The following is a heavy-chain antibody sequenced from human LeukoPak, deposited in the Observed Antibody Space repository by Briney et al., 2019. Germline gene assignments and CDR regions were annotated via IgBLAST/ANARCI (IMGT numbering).Heavy chain of an antibody. V-gene: IGHV3-7*01. Sequence: GGSLRLSCAASGFTFSTYWMSWIRQAPGKGLEWVANIKQNGSEKYYVDSVKGRFTISRDNAKNSLYLQMNSLRAEDTAVYYCASALEWLIPDYWGQGALVTVSS. CDR3: ASALEWLIPDY. CDR2: IKQNGSEK. J-gene: IGHJ4*02. CDR1: GFTFSTYW. D-gene: IGHD3-3*01.